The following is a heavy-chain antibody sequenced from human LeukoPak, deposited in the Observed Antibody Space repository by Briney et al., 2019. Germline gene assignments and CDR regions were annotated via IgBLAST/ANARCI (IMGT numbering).Heavy chain of an antibody. Sequence: PGGSLRLSCAASGFTFSSYGMSWVRQAPGKGLEWVSAISGSGGSTYYADSVKGRFTISRDNSKNTLYLQMNSLRAEDTAVYYCAKGSIGYSSSWYVDYWGQGTLVTVSS. CDR2: ISGSGGST. J-gene: IGHJ4*02. V-gene: IGHV3-23*01. D-gene: IGHD6-13*01. CDR3: AKGSIGYSSSWYVDY. CDR1: GFTFSSYG.